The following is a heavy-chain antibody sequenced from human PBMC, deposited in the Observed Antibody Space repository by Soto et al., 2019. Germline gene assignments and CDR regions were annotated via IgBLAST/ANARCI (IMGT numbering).Heavy chain of an antibody. CDR1: GYTFTTYD. CDR2: MNPYSGNT. CDR3: ARRKERSGPHYFDY. V-gene: IGHV1-8*01. Sequence: ASVKVSCKASGYTFTTYDISWVRQATGQGLEWMGWMNPYSGNTGYAQKFQGRVTVTRNTSISTVYMELSGLRPDDTAVYYCARRKERSGPHYFDYWGQGSQVTVS. D-gene: IGHD6-25*01. J-gene: IGHJ4*02.